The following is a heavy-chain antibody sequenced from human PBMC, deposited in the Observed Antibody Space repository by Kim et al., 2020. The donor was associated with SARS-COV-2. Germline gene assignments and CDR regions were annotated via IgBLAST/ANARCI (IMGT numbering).Heavy chain of an antibody. CDR2: INHSGST. Sequence: SETLSLTCAVYGGSFSDYSWTWIRQSPGKGLEWIGAINHSGSTNYNPSFRSRVTMSADTSKNQFSLRLSSVTAADTAIYYCSRGIQKITMILVVMTSESGHCDSGGQGPLVTVSS. CDR1: GGSFSDYS. CDR3: SRGIQKITMILVVMTSESGHCDS. D-gene: IGHD3-22*01. J-gene: IGHJ4*02. V-gene: IGHV4-34*01.